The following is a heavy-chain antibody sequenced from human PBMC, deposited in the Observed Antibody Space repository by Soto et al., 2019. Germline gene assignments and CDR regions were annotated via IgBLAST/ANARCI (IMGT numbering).Heavy chain of an antibody. J-gene: IGHJ3*02. D-gene: IGHD3-3*01. V-gene: IGHV4-4*02. CDR1: RSSISSVTSW. CDR2: IYHSGDT. Sequence: TSENLSLTCVVSRSSISSVTSWWNWVRKYPGKGLEWIGEIYHSGDTNYNPSLKSRLRMSLDKSKNQVSLNLASVTAADTAVYYCARDFVSVWSTDIHWDAFDIWGPGTSVT. CDR3: ARDFVSVWSTDIHWDAFDI.